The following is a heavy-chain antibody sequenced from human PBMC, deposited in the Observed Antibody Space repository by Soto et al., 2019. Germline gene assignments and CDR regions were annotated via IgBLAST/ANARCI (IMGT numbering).Heavy chain of an antibody. CDR1: GFTFSSYA. Sequence: EVQLLESGGGLVQPGGSLRLSCAASGFTFSSYAMSWVRQAPGKGLEWVSAISGSGCSTYYADSVKGRFTISRDNSKNTLNLRLNSPRAEYTAAYYCAKDQPQHVVHYFDYWGQGTMIPVSS. CDR2: ISGSGCST. J-gene: IGHJ4*02. V-gene: IGHV3-23*01. D-gene: IGHD2-21*01. CDR3: AKDQPQHVVHYFDY.